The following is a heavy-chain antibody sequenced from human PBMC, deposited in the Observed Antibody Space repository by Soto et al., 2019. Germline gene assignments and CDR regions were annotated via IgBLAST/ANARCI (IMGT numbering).Heavy chain of an antibody. CDR3: ATEGDPRRYAATVFDY. V-gene: IGHV1-46*01. J-gene: IGHJ4*02. Sequence: QVRLVQSGAEVKKPGASVKISCETSGYTFTKFHLYWVRQAPGQGLEWMGRINPTGGTVNYAQHFQGRVTVNTDTSTSTVHMELSSLRFEDTAVYYCATEGDPRRYAATVFDYWGQGTLLSVSS. CDR2: INPTGGTV. CDR1: GYTFTKFH. D-gene: IGHD3-16*01.